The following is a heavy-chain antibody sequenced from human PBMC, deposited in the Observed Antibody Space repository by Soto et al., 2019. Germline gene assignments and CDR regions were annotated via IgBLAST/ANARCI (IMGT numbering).Heavy chain of an antibody. V-gene: IGHV1-2*02. CDR3: ARTDYGTSYRFDP. J-gene: IGHJ5*02. D-gene: IGHD4-17*01. CDR2: INPNSGGT. CDR1: GYTFTGYY. Sequence: QVQLVQSGAEVKKPGASVKVSCKASGYTFTGYYMHWVRQAPGQGLEWMGWINPNSGGTNYAQKLQGRVTMTRDTSISTAYMELSRLRSDDTAVYYCARTDYGTSYRFDPWGQGTMVTVSS.